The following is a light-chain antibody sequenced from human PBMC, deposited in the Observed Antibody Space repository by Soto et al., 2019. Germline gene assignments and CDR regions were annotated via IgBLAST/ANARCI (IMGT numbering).Light chain of an antibody. Sequence: DIQMTQSPSTLSAYVGDRVTVTCRASQSISSWLAWYQQKPGKAPKLLIYPASSLGSGVPSRFSGSGSGTEFTLTISSLQPDDFATYYRQQYNTYPWTFGQGTMVDI. J-gene: IGKJ1*01. V-gene: IGKV1-5*01. CDR3: QQYNTYPWT. CDR1: QSISSW. CDR2: PAS.